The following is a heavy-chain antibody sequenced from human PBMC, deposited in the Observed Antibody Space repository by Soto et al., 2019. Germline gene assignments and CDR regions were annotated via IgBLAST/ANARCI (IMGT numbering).Heavy chain of an antibody. Sequence: ASVKVSCKVSGYTLTELSMHWVRQAPGKGLEWMGGFDPEDGETIYAQKFQGRVTMTEDTSTDTAYMELSSLRSEDTAVYYCATSGGDSSGWSFTVYAFDIWGQGTMVTVSS. CDR1: GYTLTELS. V-gene: IGHV1-24*01. J-gene: IGHJ3*02. CDR3: ATSGGDSSGWSFTVYAFDI. CDR2: FDPEDGET. D-gene: IGHD3-22*01.